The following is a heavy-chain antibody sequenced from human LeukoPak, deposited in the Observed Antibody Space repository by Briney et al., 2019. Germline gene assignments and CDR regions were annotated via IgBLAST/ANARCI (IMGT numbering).Heavy chain of an antibody. J-gene: IGHJ4*02. CDR1: GYTFTGYY. V-gene: IGHV1-2*04. D-gene: IGHD6-19*01. Sequence: ASVKVSCKASGYTFTGYYMHWVRQAPGQGLEWMGWINPNSGGTNYAQKFQGWVTMTRDTSISTAYMELSRLRSDDTAVYYCARELVAVAGRGYYFDYWGQGTLVTVSS. CDR3: ARELVAVAGRGYYFDY. CDR2: INPNSGGT.